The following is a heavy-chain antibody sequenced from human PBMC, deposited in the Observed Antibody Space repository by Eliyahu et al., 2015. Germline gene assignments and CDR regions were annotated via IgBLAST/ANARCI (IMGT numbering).Heavy chain of an antibody. J-gene: IGHJ4*02. CDR2: INPDGGAT. Sequence: QVQLVQSGAEVRKPGASVRVSCXXSGYSLTDYYIHWLRQAPGQGLEWMGWINPDGGATAYSLDFQGSVTLTSDTSIDTVYMEISGLTSDDTAVYYCARDYCFGGSCYSYYAHWGQGTLVTVSS. CDR3: ARDYCFGGSCYSYYAH. CDR1: GYSLTDYY. D-gene: IGHD2-15*01. V-gene: IGHV1-2*02.